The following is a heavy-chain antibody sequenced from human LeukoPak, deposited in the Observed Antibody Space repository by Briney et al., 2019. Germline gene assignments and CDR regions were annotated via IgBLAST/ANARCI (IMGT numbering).Heavy chain of an antibody. Sequence: SLRLSCAASGFTFSSYGMHWVRQAPGKGLEWVAVISYDGSNKYYADSVKGRLTISRDNSKNTLYLQMNSLRAEDTAVYYCARGVNGAYYVDYWGQGTLVTVSS. V-gene: IGHV3-30*03. D-gene: IGHD2-21*02. CDR1: GFTFSSYG. J-gene: IGHJ4*02. CDR2: ISYDGSNK. CDR3: ARGVNGAYYVDY.